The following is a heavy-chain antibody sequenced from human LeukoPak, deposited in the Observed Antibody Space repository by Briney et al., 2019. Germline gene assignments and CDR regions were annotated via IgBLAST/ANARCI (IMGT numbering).Heavy chain of an antibody. V-gene: IGHV1-2*04. J-gene: IGHJ4*02. CDR1: GYTFTGYY. CDR3: ARAGGASDSSGWYVFDY. D-gene: IGHD6-19*01. CDR2: INPNSGGT. Sequence: ASVKVSCKASGYTFTGYYMHWVRQAPGQGLEWMGWINPNSGGTNYAQKFQGWVTMTRDTSISTAYMELSRLRSDDTAVYYCARAGGASDSSGWYVFDYWGQGTLVTVSS.